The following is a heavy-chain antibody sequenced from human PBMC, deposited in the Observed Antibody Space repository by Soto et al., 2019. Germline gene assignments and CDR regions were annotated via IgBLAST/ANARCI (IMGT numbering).Heavy chain of an antibody. V-gene: IGHV6-1*01. D-gene: IGHD3-9*01. J-gene: IGHJ6*03. CDR1: GDRVSSNSAA. CDR3: ARGSYYDVLTGYYPFYYYYYMDV. CDR2: TYYRSKWYN. Sequence: KQSQTLSLTCAISGDRVSSNSAAWNWIRQSPSRGLEWLGRTYYRSKWYNDYAVSVKSRITINPDTSKNQFSLQLNSVTPEDTAVYYCARGSYYDVLTGYYPFYYYYYMDVWGKGTTVTVSS.